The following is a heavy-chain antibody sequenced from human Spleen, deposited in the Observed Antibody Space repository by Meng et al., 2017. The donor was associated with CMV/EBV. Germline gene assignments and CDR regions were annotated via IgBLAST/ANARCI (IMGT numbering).Heavy chain of an antibody. D-gene: IGHD2-2*01. CDR3: AKEGGYCSGTSCYGVLGYFDY. V-gene: IGHV3-23*01. CDR1: GFTFSSYA. CDR2: LSGSGRST. Sequence: GGSLRLSCAASGFTFSSYAMNWVRQAPGKGLEWVSTLSGSGRSTYYADSVMGRFTISRDNSNNTLYLQMNSLRAEDTAVYYCAKEGGYCSGTSCYGVLGYFDYWGQGTLVTVSS. J-gene: IGHJ4*02.